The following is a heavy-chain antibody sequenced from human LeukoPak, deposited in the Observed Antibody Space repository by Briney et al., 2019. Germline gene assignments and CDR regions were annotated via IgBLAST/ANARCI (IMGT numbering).Heavy chain of an antibody. J-gene: IGHJ4*02. CDR3: AKDRAAARYYFDY. V-gene: IGHV3-33*06. CDR2: IWYDGSNK. Sequence: SGRSLRLSCAASGFTFSSYGMHWVRQAPGKGLEWVAVIWYDGSNKYYADSVKGRFTISRDNSKNTLYLQMNSLRAEDTAVYYCAKDRAAARYYFDYWGQRPLVTVSS. CDR1: GFTFSSYG. D-gene: IGHD6-13*01.